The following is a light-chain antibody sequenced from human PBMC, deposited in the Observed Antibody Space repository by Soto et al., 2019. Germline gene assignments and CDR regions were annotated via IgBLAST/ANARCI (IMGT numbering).Light chain of an antibody. CDR3: EQYVTFIT. Sequence: DIQITQSPSTLSGSIGDRVTMTCRASQTISGLLAWYQQKPGKAPKLLIYKASTVKSGVPSRFSGSGSGTEFTFIFSSLQPGDFADYYCEQYVTFITFGHGGNVDNK. CDR2: KAS. V-gene: IGKV1-5*03. J-gene: IGKJ1*01. CDR1: QTISGL.